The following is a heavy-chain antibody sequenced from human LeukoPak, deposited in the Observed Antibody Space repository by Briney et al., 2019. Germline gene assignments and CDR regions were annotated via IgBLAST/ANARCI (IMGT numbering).Heavy chain of an antibody. J-gene: IGHJ4*02. V-gene: IGHV4-34*01. CDR3: ARGQGYYYGSGSHNLFDY. Sequence: SETLSLTCAVYGGSFSGYYWSWIRQPPGKGLEWIGEINHSGSTNYNPSLESRVTISVDTSKNQFSLKLSSVTAADTAVYYCARGQGYYYGSGSHNLFDYWGQGTLVTVSS. D-gene: IGHD3-10*01. CDR2: INHSGST. CDR1: GGSFSGYY.